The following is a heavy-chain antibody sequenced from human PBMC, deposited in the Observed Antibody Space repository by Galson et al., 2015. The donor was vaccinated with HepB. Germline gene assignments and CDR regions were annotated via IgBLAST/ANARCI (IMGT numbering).Heavy chain of an antibody. CDR3: ARSGSSSGWGYYYYGMDV. CDR1: GYSFTSYW. CDR2: IDPSDSYT. J-gene: IGHJ6*02. D-gene: IGHD6-13*01. V-gene: IGHV5-10-1*01. Sequence: QSGAEVKKPGESLRISCKGSGYSFTSYWISWVRQMPGKGLEWMGRIDPSDSYTNYSPSSQGHVTISADKSISTAYLQWSSLKASDTAMYYCARSGSSSGWGYYYYGMDVWGQGTTVTVSS.